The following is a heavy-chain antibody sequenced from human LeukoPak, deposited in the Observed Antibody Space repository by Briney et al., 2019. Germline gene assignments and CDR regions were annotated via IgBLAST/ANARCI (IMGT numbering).Heavy chain of an antibody. CDR3: AKGVQYYYDSSAFYYFDY. CDR1: GFTFSSYA. J-gene: IGHJ4*02. CDR2: ISGSGGTT. Sequence: PGGSLRLSCAASGFTFSSYAMSWVRQAPGKGLEWVSAISGSGGTTFYADSVKGRVTISRDNSKTTLYLQMNSLRAEDTAIYYCAKGVQYYYDSSAFYYFDYWGQGTLVTVSS. D-gene: IGHD3-22*01. V-gene: IGHV3-23*01.